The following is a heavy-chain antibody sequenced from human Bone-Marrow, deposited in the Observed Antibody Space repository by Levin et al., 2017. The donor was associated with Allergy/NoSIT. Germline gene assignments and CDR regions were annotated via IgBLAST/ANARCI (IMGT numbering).Heavy chain of an antibody. D-gene: IGHD3-16*02. CDR1: GDSVGSSRYY. V-gene: IGHV4-39*01. CDR3: ARLADYVWGSYRTDFDY. CDR2: VYYSGTT. J-gene: IGHJ4*02. Sequence: SQTLSLTCSVSGDSVGSSRYYWGWVRQPPGKGLQWIGTVYYSGTTDYNPSLKSRVATSLDASKNQFSLQLTSVTAGDTAVYYCARLADYVWGSYRTDFDYWGQGILVTVSS.